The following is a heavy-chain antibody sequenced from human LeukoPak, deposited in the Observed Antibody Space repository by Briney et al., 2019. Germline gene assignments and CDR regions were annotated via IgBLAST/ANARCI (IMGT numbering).Heavy chain of an antibody. J-gene: IGHJ6*02. CDR1: GFTVSGNY. Sequence: GGSLRLSCAASGFTVSGNYMSWVRQAPGKGLEWVSVIYSGGSTYYADSVKGRFTISRDNSKNTLYLQMNSLRAEDTAVYYCARDTRIAAAGSYYGMDVWGQGTTVTVSS. CDR3: ARDTRIAAAGSYYGMDV. V-gene: IGHV3-66*01. D-gene: IGHD6-13*01. CDR2: IYSGGST.